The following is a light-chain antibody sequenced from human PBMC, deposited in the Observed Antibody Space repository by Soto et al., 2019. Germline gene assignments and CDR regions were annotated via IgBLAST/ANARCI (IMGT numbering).Light chain of an antibody. CDR3: CSYAGSSTYV. CDR1: SSDVGSYNL. V-gene: IGLV2-23*01. CDR2: EGS. J-gene: IGLJ1*01. Sequence: QSALTQPAFVSGSPGQSITISCTGTSSDVGSYNLVSWYQQHPGKAPKLMIYEGSKRPSGVSYRFSASKSGNTASLTISGLQAEDEADYYCCSYAGSSTYVFGTGTKVTVL.